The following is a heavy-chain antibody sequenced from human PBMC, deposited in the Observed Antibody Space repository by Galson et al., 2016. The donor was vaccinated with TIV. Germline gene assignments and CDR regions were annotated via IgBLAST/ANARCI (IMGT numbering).Heavy chain of an antibody. CDR3: ARDHGELRDFHYYGMDV. CDR2: ISAYSGNT. J-gene: IGHJ6*02. D-gene: IGHD1-7*01. CDR1: GYTFTIYG. Sequence: SVKVSCKAPGYTFTIYGIGWVRQAPGQGLEWMGWISAYSGNTDYAQKLRGRLTMTRDKSTATAFMELRSLRSDETAVYYCARDHGELRDFHYYGMDVWGQGTTVTVSS. V-gene: IGHV1-18*01.